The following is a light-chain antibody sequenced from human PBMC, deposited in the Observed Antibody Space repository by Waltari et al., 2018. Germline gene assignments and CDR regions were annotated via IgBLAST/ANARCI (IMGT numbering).Light chain of an antibody. CDR2: GVS. V-gene: IGLV2-14*03. Sequence: QSALTQPASVSGSPGQAITIPCTGTSSHVGDYNYFPWYQQHPGKAPRLMLYGVSNRPSGVSNRFSGSKSGNTASLTISGVQADDEADYYCTSYTGSSAVVFGGGTKLTVL. J-gene: IGLJ2*01. CDR3: TSYTGSSAVV. CDR1: SSHVGDYNY.